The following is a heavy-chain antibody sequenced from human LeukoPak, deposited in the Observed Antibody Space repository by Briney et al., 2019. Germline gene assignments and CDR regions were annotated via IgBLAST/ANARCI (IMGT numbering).Heavy chain of an antibody. CDR3: STFRYNWNYVLDY. Sequence: GGSLRLSCAASGITLSDFWFSWVRQAPGKGLEWVGRIKSKTDGGTTDYAAPVKGRFTISRDDSKNTLYLQMNSLKTEDTAVYYCSTFRYNWNYVLDYWGQGTLVTVSS. CDR1: GITLSDFW. V-gene: IGHV3-15*01. D-gene: IGHD1-7*01. J-gene: IGHJ4*02. CDR2: IKSKTDGGTT.